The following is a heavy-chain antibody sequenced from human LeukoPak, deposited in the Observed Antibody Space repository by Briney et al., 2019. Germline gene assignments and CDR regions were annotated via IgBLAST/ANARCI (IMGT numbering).Heavy chain of an antibody. V-gene: IGHV4-31*03. CDR2: IYSSGST. D-gene: IGHD5-12*01. CDR1: GGSISSGDYY. J-gene: IGHJ4*02. Sequence: SETLSLTCTVSGGSISSGDYYWSWIRQHPGKGLEWIGNIYSSGSTYYNPSLKSRITISMDTSKNQFSLKLSSTTAADTAVYYCARAPVATPSEFDYWGQGTLVTVSS. CDR3: ARAPVATPSEFDY.